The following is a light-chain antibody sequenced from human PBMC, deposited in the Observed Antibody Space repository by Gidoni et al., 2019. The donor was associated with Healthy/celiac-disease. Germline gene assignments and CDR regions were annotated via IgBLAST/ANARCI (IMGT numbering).Light chain of an antibody. Sequence: EIVMTQSPATLSVYPGERATLSCRASQSVNSNLAWYQQKPGQAPRLLIYGASTRATGIPARFSGSGSGTEFTLTISSLQSEDFAVYYCQQYNNWPYTFXQXTKLEIK. V-gene: IGKV3-15*01. CDR1: QSVNSN. CDR3: QQYNNWPYT. CDR2: GAS. J-gene: IGKJ2*01.